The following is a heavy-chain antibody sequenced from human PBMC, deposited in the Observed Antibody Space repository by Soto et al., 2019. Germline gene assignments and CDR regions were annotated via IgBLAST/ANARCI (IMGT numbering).Heavy chain of an antibody. V-gene: IGHV4-34*01. J-gene: IGHJ5*02. Sequence: PSETLSLTCAVYGGSFSGYYWSWIRQPPGKGLEWIGEINHSGSTNYNPSLKSRVTISVDTSKNQFSLKLSSVTAADTAVYYCARCGSLRHYDILPRYEAYNWFDPWGQGTLVTVSS. D-gene: IGHD3-9*01. CDR3: ARCGSLRHYDILPRYEAYNWFDP. CDR1: GGSFSGYY. CDR2: INHSGST.